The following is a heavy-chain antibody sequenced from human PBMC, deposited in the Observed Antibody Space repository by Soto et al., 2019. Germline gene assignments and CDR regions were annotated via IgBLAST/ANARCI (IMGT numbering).Heavy chain of an antibody. CDR1: GFNFRNSA. V-gene: IGHV1-58*01. CDR2: VVVGNGKT. Sequence: SVKVSCKASGFNFRNSAVQWVRQARGQRLEWIGWVVVGNGKTQYTQKFQDRVTITSDMSTNTAYMEVNSLRAEDTAVYYCAKVLSLYLGETYYYYYGMDVWGQGTTVTVSS. J-gene: IGHJ6*02. CDR3: AKVLSLYLGETYYYYYGMDV. D-gene: IGHD3-16*01.